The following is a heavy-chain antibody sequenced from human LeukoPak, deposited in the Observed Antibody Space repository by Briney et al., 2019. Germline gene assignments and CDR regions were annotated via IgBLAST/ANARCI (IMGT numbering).Heavy chain of an antibody. Sequence: ASVKVSCKASGYTFTSYYMHWVRLAPGQGLEWMGIINPSGGSTSYAQKFQGRVTMTRDTSTSTVYMELSSLRSEDTAVYYCARSGYDSSGQILLDYWGQGTLVTVSS. CDR1: GYTFTSYY. J-gene: IGHJ4*02. D-gene: IGHD3-22*01. V-gene: IGHV1-46*01. CDR3: ARSGYDSSGQILLDY. CDR2: INPSGGST.